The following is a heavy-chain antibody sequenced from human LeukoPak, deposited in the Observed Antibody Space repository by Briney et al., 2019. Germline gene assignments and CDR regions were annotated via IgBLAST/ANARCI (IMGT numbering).Heavy chain of an antibody. CDR2: IYTSGST. CDR3: ARASRGHDY. CDR1: GGSISSGSYY. J-gene: IGHJ4*02. D-gene: IGHD3-10*01. V-gene: IGHV4-61*02. Sequence: SQTLSLTCTVSGGSISSGSYYWSWIRQPAGKGLEWIGRIYTSGSTNYNPSLKSRVTISVDTSKNQFSLKLTSVTAADTAVYYCARASRGHDYWGQGTLVTVSS.